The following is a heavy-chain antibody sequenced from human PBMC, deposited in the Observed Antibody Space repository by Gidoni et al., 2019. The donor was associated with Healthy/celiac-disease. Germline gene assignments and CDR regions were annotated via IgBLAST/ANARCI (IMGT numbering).Heavy chain of an antibody. V-gene: IGHV3-30*02. CDR3: AKDARDYGDYGWYFDL. D-gene: IGHD4-17*01. CDR1: GFTFSSYG. Sequence: QVQLVESGGGVVQPGGSLRLSCAASGFTFSSYGMHWVRQAPGKGLEWVAFIRYDGSNKYYADSVKGRFTISRDNSKNTLYLQMNSLRAEDTAVYYCAKDARDYGDYGWYFDLWGRGTLVTVSS. J-gene: IGHJ2*01. CDR2: IRYDGSNK.